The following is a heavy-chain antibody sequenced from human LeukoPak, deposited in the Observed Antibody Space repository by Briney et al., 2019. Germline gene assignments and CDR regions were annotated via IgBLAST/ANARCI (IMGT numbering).Heavy chain of an antibody. Sequence: PSVTLSLTCTVSGGSISSYYWSWIRQPPGKGLEWIGYIYTSGSTNYNPSLRSRVTISVDTSKNQFSLKLSSVTAADTAVYYCATQTVGATKGYYYYYMDVWGKGTTVTVSS. CDR2: IYTSGST. V-gene: IGHV4-4*09. CDR3: ATQTVGATKGYYYYYMDV. D-gene: IGHD1-26*01. J-gene: IGHJ6*03. CDR1: GGSISSYY.